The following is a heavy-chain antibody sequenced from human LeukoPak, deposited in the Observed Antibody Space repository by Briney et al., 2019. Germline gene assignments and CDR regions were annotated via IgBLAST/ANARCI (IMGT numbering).Heavy chain of an antibody. CDR1: GFTFNEHY. CDR2: IKGDGSDK. V-gene: IGHV3-7*01. Sequence: GGSLRHSCTASGFTFNEHYISWVRQAPGKGPEWVANIKGDGSDKYYLDSVKGRFTISRDNAKYSLFLQINSLRVEDMAMYCAGGVSDGFDVGGQGTIVMVS. CDR3: GGVSDGFDV. J-gene: IGHJ3*01. D-gene: IGHD3-16*01.